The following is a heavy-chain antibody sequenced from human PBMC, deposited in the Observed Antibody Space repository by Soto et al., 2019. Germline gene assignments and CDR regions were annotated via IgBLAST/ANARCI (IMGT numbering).Heavy chain of an antibody. CDR1: GGSISSSSYY. CDR2: IYYSGST. V-gene: IGHV4-39*01. Sequence: SETLSFTCTVSGGSISSSSYYWGWIRQPPGKGLEWIGSIYYSGSTYYNPSLKSRVTISVDTSKNQFSLKLSSVTAADTAVYYCARHRAGSSWYVQDYWGQGTLVTVSS. J-gene: IGHJ4*02. CDR3: ARHRAGSSWYVQDY. D-gene: IGHD6-13*01.